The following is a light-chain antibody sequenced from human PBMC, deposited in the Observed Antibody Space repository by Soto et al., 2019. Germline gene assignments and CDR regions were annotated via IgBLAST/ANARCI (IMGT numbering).Light chain of an antibody. CDR3: QSYDSSLSGSRV. J-gene: IGLJ1*01. CDR2: GNS. V-gene: IGLV1-40*01. CDR1: SSNIGAGYD. Sequence: QSVLTQPPSVSGAPGQRVTSSCTGSSSNIGAGYDVHWYQQIPGTAPKLLIYGNSNRPSGVPDRFSGSKSGTSASLAITGLQAEDEADYYCQSYDSSLSGSRVFGTGTKLTVL.